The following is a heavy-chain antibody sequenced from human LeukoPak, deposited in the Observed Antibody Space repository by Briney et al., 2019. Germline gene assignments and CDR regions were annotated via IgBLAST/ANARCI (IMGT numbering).Heavy chain of an antibody. D-gene: IGHD2-2*01. Sequence: PGGSLRLSCAASGFTFSTYRMSWVRQAPGKGLEWVANIKQDGSETHYVDSVKGRFTISRDNSKNTLYLQMNSLRAEDTAVYYCAATGYCSSTSCYGGGYYYYMDVWGKGTTVTISS. CDR2: IKQDGSET. V-gene: IGHV3-7*01. CDR3: AATGYCSSTSCYGGGYYYYMDV. J-gene: IGHJ6*03. CDR1: GFTFSTYR.